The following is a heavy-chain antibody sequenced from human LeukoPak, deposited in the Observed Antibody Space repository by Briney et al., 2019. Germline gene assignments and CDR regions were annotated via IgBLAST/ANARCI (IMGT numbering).Heavy chain of an antibody. D-gene: IGHD3-22*01. Sequence: PGGSLRLSCAASGFTFSSYEMNWVRQAPGKGLEWVSGINWNGGSTGYADSVKGRFTISRDNAKNSLYLQMNSLRAEDTALYHCARGIWDSRARDFDYWGQGTLVTVSS. V-gene: IGHV3-20*01. CDR2: INWNGGST. CDR1: GFTFSSYE. J-gene: IGHJ4*02. CDR3: ARGIWDSRARDFDY.